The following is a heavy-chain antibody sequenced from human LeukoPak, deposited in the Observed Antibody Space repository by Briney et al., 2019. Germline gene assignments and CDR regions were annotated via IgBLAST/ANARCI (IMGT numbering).Heavy chain of an antibody. D-gene: IGHD1-1*01. Sequence: ASVKVSCKASGYTFTGYYMHWVRQAPGQGLEWMGWINPNSGGTNYAQKFQGRVTMTEDTSTDTAYMELSSLRSEDTAVYYCATYNWNDGRGGELPYYFDYWGQGTLVTVSS. CDR1: GYTFTGYY. J-gene: IGHJ4*02. CDR2: INPNSGGT. CDR3: ATYNWNDGRGGELPYYFDY. V-gene: IGHV1-2*02.